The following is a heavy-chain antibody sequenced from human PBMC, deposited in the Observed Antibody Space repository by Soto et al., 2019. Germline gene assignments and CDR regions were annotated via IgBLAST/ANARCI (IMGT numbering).Heavy chain of an antibody. CDR2: MSGSGAKT. D-gene: IGHD1-26*01. CDR1: GFTFAGYA. V-gene: IGHV3-23*01. J-gene: IGHJ4*02. CDR3: AKDRGSGKYGVLKDFEY. Sequence: EVQLLESGGGLVQPGGSLRLSCESSGFTFAGYAINSVRQAPGKGLEWVSAMSGSGAKTFYADSVKGRFTISRDNSKNTVYLQMNSLRGDDTAIYFCAKDRGSGKYGVLKDFEYWGQGTLVTVSS.